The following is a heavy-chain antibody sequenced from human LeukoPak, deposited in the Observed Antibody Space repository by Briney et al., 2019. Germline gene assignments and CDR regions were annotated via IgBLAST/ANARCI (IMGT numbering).Heavy chain of an antibody. CDR2: ISSGDDYI. J-gene: IGHJ5*02. D-gene: IGHD5-24*01. CDR1: GFTFSSYS. Sequence: PGGSLRLSCAASGFTFSSYSMNWVRQAPGRGLEWVSSISSGDDYIYYSDSVKGRFTISRDNSKNTLYLQMNSLRAEDTAVYYCANALPDGYNLWGQGTLVTVSS. V-gene: IGHV3-21*01. CDR3: ANALPDGYNL.